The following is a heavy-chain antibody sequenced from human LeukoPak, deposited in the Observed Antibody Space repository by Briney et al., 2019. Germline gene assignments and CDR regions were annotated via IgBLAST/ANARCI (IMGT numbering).Heavy chain of an antibody. J-gene: IGHJ4*02. Sequence: GGSLRLSCAASGFSFSGYSLSWVRQAPGKGLEWVSDISGTGGSTFYAASVKGRFTISRDNSRNTLYLQMNSLRAKDTALYYCAKDEQGFGRQTSYWGQGTPVTVS. CDR2: ISGTGGST. CDR1: GFSFSGYS. V-gene: IGHV3-23*01. D-gene: IGHD3-10*01. CDR3: AKDEQGFGRQTSY.